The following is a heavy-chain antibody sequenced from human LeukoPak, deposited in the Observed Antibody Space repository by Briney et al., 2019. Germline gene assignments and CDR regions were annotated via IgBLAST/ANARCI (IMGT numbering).Heavy chain of an antibody. J-gene: IGHJ4*02. CDR3: AKDPARLLWFGEGYFDY. V-gene: IGHV3-30*18. CDR1: GFTFSSYG. Sequence: GGSLRLSCAASGFTFSSYGMHWVRQAPGKGLEGVAVISYDGSNKYYADSEKGRFTISRDNSKNTLYLQMNSLRAEDTAVYYCAKDPARLLWFGEGYFDYWGQGTLVTVSS. CDR2: ISYDGSNK. D-gene: IGHD3-10*01.